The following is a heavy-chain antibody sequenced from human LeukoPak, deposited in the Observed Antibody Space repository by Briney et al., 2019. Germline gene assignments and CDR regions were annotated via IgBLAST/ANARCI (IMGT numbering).Heavy chain of an antibody. Sequence: SETLSLTCTVSGGSIRSSTSYWGSLRQPPGKGLEWIGSIYYSGSPYLIPSVKSRVSISVDTAKPQFSLRLSSVTAADTAVYYCARPVGYCSSANCYEYFDYWGQGRLVTVSS. J-gene: IGHJ4*02. CDR1: GGSIRSSTSY. CDR2: IYYSGSP. D-gene: IGHD2-2*01. V-gene: IGHV4-39*01. CDR3: ARPVGYCSSANCYEYFDY.